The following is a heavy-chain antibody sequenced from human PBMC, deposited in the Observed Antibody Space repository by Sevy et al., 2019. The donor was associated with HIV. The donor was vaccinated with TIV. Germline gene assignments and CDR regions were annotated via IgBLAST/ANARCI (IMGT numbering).Heavy chain of an antibody. D-gene: IGHD4-17*01. CDR3: ARPLFSTVTTERYYYYGMDV. CDR2: IIPIFGTS. CDR1: GGTFNKFE. J-gene: IGHJ6*02. V-gene: IGHV1-69*13. Sequence: ASVKVSCKASGGTFNKFEINWVRQAPGQGLEWMGGIIPIFGTSNYAQKFQGRLTITADESTSTAYMELSSLRSEDTAVYYCARPLFSTVTTERYYYYGMDVWGQGSTVTVSS.